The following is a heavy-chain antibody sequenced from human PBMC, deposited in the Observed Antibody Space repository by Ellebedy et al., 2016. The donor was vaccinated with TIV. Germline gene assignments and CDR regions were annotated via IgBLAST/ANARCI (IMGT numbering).Heavy chain of an antibody. J-gene: IGHJ6*02. D-gene: IGHD6-13*01. Sequence: AASVKVSCKASGGTFSSYAISWVRQAPGQGLEWMGRTILILGIANSAQKFQGRVTITADKSTSTAYMELSSLRSEDTAVYYCARDRDSSSWYFGGYYYYGMDVWGQGTTVTVSS. CDR1: GGTFSSYA. CDR2: TILILGIA. CDR3: ARDRDSSSWYFGGYYYYGMDV. V-gene: IGHV1-69*04.